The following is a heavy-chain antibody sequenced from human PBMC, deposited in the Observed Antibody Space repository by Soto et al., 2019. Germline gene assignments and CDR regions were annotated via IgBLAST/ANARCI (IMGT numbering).Heavy chain of an antibody. D-gene: IGHD6-13*01. CDR1: GFTFSSYP. CDR3: ARSHSSSWHWFDP. Sequence: QVQLVESGGGVVQPGRSLRLSCAASGFTFSSYPMHWVRQAPGKGPEWVAVISVNGNNIHYGDSVKGRFTISRDNSKNTLDLQMSSLRVEDTAVYYCARSHSSSWHWFDPWGQGTLVTVSS. V-gene: IGHV3-30-3*01. J-gene: IGHJ5*02. CDR2: ISVNGNNI.